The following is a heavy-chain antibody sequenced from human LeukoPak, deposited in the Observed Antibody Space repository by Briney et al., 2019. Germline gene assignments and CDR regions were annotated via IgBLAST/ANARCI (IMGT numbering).Heavy chain of an antibody. CDR2: ISANGGST. V-gene: IGHV3-64D*06. J-gene: IGHJ4*02. D-gene: IGHD6-13*01. CDR3: VKDLYKGDSSSWYYFDY. Sequence: GGSLRLSCSASGFIISNYAMHWVRQAPGKGLEYVSGISANGGSTYYADSVKGRFTISRDNSKHTLYLQMSSLRTEDTAIYHCVKDLYKGDSSSWYYFDYWGQGTLVSVSS. CDR1: GFIISNYA.